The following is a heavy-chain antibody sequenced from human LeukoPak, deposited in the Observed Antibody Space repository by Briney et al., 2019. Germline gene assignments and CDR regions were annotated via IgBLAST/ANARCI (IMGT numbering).Heavy chain of an antibody. Sequence: GGSLRLSCAASGFTFRNYGMHWVRQAPGKGLEWVAVIWYDGSNQYYLDSVKGRFTVSRDNAKNTLYLQMNSLRAEDTAVYYCATDRNSGKYYDCWGQGTLVTVSS. CDR2: IWYDGSNQ. CDR1: GFTFRNYG. J-gene: IGHJ4*02. D-gene: IGHD1-26*01. CDR3: ATDRNSGKYYDC. V-gene: IGHV3-33*08.